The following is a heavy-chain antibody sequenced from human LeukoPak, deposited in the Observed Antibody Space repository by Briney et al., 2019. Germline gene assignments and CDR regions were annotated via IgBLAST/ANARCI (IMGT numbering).Heavy chain of an antibody. Sequence: SETLSLTCAVYGGSFSGYYWSWIRQPPGKGLEWIGEINHSGSTSYNPSLKSRVTISVDTSKNQFSLKLSSVTAADTAVYYCARARILTGYSPSDYWGQGTLVTVSS. CDR2: INHSGST. D-gene: IGHD3-9*01. CDR1: GGSFSGYY. J-gene: IGHJ4*02. V-gene: IGHV4-34*01. CDR3: ARARILTGYSPSDY.